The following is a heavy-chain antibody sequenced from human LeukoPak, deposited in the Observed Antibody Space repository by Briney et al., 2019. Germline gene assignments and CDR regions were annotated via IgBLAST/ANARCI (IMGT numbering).Heavy chain of an antibody. D-gene: IGHD3-16*01. CDR3: AKEGGADYYYYMDV. CDR1: GFTFSSYG. CDR2: IRYDGSNK. V-gene: IGHV3-30*02. Sequence: GGSLRLSCAASGFTFSSYGMHWVRQAPGKGLEWVAFIRYDGSNKYYAGSVKGRFTISRDNSKNTLYLQMNSLRAEDTAVYYCAKEGGADYYYYMDVWGKGTTVTVSS. J-gene: IGHJ6*03.